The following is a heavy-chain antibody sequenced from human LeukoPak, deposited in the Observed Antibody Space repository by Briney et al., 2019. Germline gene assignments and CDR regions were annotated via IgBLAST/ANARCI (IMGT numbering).Heavy chain of an antibody. CDR2: INPNSGGT. CDR1: GYTFTGYY. CDR3: ARDIDDSSGYSDYYGMDV. J-gene: IGHJ6*02. D-gene: IGHD3-22*01. Sequence: GASVKVSCKASGYTFTGYYMHWVRQAPGQGLEWMGWINPNSGGTNYAQKFQGRVTMTRDTSISTAYMELSRLRSDDTAVYYCARDIDDSSGYSDYYGMDVWGQGTTVTVSS. V-gene: IGHV1-2*02.